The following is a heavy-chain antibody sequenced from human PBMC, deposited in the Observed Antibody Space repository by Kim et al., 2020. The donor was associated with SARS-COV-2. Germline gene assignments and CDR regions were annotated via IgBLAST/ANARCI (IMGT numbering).Heavy chain of an antibody. CDR2: ISSSSSFI. D-gene: IGHD3-10*01. CDR1: GFTFSSYS. V-gene: IGHV3-21*01. Sequence: GGSLRLSCAASGFTFSSYSMNWVRQAPGKGLEWVSSISSSSSFIYYADSVKGRFTISRDNAKNSLYLQMNSLRAEDTAVYYCARGWRTDYYGSGSYECVDVWGQGTTGTVSS. CDR3: ARGWRTDYYGSGSYECVDV. J-gene: IGHJ6*02.